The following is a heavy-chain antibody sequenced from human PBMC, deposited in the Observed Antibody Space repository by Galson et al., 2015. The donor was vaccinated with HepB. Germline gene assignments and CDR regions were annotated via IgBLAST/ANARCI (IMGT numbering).Heavy chain of an antibody. V-gene: IGHV6-1*01. D-gene: IGHD3-22*01. Sequence: CAISGDSVSSHSAAWNWIRQSPSRGLEWLGRTYYRSKWYNDYAVSVKSRITINPDTSKNQFSLQLNSVTPEDTAVYYCARGGITMIVVVPSAFDIWGQGTMVTVSS. CDR1: GDSVSSHSAA. J-gene: IGHJ3*02. CDR3: ARGGITMIVVVPSAFDI. CDR2: TYYRSKWYN.